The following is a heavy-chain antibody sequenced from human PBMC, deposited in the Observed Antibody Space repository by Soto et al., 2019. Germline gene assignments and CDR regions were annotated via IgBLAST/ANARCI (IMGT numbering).Heavy chain of an antibody. V-gene: IGHV4-4*02. Sequence: QVQLQESGPGLVKPSGTLSLTCAVSGGSISSSNWWSWVRQPPVKGLEWIGEIYHSGSTNYNPSLKSRVTISVDKSKNQFSLKLSSVTAADTAVYYCAANSWAGTHYYYGMDVWGQGTTVTVSS. J-gene: IGHJ6*02. CDR3: AANSWAGTHYYYGMDV. CDR2: IYHSGST. CDR1: GGSISSSNW. D-gene: IGHD6-19*01.